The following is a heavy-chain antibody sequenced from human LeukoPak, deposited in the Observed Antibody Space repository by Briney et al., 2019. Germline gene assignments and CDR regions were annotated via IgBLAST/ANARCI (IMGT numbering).Heavy chain of an antibody. D-gene: IGHD4-11*01. V-gene: IGHV3-23*01. CDR3: ASPPTVTTFDS. CDR1: GFTFSNYA. J-gene: IGHJ4*02. CDR2: ISESGTNT. Sequence: NPGGSLRLSCAGSGFTFSNYAMNWVRQAPGKGLEWVSSISESGTNTDYADSVKGRFTISRDNSKNTLYLQMNSLRADDTAVYYCASPPTVTTFDSWGQGTLVTVSS.